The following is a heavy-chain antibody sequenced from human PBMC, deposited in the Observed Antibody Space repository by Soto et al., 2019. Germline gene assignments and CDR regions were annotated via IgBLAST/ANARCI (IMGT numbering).Heavy chain of an antibody. CDR2: ISGSGGST. Sequence: GGSLRLSCAASGFTFSSYAMSWVRQAPGKGLEWVSAISGSGGSTYYADSVKGRFTISRDNSKNTLYLQMNSLRAEDTAVYYCAKDSNWYYYYYMDVWGKGTTVTVSS. D-gene: IGHD1-1*01. CDR3: AKDSNWYYYYYMDV. J-gene: IGHJ6*03. CDR1: GFTFSSYA. V-gene: IGHV3-23*01.